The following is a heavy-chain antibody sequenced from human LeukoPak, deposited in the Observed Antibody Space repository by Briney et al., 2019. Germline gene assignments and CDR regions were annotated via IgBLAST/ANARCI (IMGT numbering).Heavy chain of an antibody. CDR2: IHYSGRT. Sequence: AETLSLTCTVSAGSISSYFWSWVRQPPGKRLGWIGYIHYSGRTDYNPSLKSRVTMSLDTSKNNFSLTLTSATAADTAVYYCARGNTEFSSSRNWFNPWGRGPGSPSPQ. CDR3: ARGNTEFSSSRNWFNP. D-gene: IGHD6-13*01. V-gene: IGHV4-59*01. CDR1: AGSISSYF. J-gene: IGHJ5*02.